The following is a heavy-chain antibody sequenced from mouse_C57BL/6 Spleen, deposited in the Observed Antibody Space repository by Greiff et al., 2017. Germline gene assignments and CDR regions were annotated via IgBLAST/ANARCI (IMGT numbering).Heavy chain of an antibody. CDR3: ARDGIYDGNSWFAY. CDR2: LNPNNGGT. Sequence: EVQLQQSGPELVKPGASVKMSCKASGYTFTDYNMHWVKQSHGKSLEWIGYLNPNNGGTSSNQKFTGKATLTVNKSSSTAYMELRSLTSEESAVYYCARDGIYDGNSWFAYWGQGTLVTVSA. D-gene: IGHD2-1*01. CDR1: GYTFTDYN. J-gene: IGHJ3*01. V-gene: IGHV1-22*01.